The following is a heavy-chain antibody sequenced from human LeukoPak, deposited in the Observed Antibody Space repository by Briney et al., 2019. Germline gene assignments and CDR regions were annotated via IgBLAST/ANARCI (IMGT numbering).Heavy chain of an antibody. D-gene: IGHD6-19*01. CDR1: GYTFTSYG. Sequence: ASVNVSCKASGYTFTSYGISWVRQAPGQGLEWMGWISAYNGNTNYAQKLQGRVTMTTDTSTSTAYMELRSLRSDDTAVYYCARGPSIAVAGTSDYWGQGTLVTVSS. CDR3: ARGPSIAVAGTSDY. V-gene: IGHV1-18*01. J-gene: IGHJ4*02. CDR2: ISAYNGNT.